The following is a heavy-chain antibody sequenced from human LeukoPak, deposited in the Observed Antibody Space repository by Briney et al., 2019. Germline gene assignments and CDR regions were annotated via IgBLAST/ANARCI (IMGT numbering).Heavy chain of an antibody. J-gene: IGHJ3*02. D-gene: IGHD6-6*01. V-gene: IGHV4-34*01. Sequence: SETLSLTCAVYGGSFSGYYWSWIRQPPGKGLEWIGEINHSGSTNYNPSLKSRVTISVDTSKNQFSLKLSSVTAADTAVYYCARGKRGAARRWAPVAFDIWGQGTMVTVSS. CDR2: INHSGST. CDR1: GGSFSGYY. CDR3: ARGKRGAARRWAPVAFDI.